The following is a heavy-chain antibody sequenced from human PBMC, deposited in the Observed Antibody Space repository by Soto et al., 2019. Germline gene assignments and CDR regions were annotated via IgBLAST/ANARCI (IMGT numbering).Heavy chain of an antibody. D-gene: IGHD3-22*01. CDR3: VSCIGVDSSGTFDY. V-gene: IGHV3-23*01. CDR2: ISGSGGST. CDR1: GFTFSSYA. J-gene: IGHJ4*02. Sequence: GGSLRLSCAASGFTFSSYAMSWVRQAPGKGLEWVSAISGSGGSTYYADSVKGRFTISRDNSKNTLYLQMNSLRAEDTAVYYCVSCIGVDSSGTFDYWGQGTLVTVSS.